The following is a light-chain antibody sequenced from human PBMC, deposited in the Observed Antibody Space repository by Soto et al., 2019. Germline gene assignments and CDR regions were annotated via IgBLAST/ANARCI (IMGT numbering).Light chain of an antibody. Sequence: DIQMTQSPSSLYASVGDRVTITCQASQDIRNYLNWYQQKPGKAPKLLINDASNWQTCVPSRFSGSGSGTDFTITISTLQPEDIATYYCQQYDNLPYTFSQGTKREI. V-gene: IGKV1-33*01. CDR2: DAS. CDR1: QDIRNY. CDR3: QQYDNLPYT. J-gene: IGKJ2*01.